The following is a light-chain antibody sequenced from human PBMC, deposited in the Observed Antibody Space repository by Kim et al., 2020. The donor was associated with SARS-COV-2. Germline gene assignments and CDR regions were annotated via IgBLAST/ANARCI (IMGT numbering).Light chain of an antibody. CDR3: QTWGTGIWV. CDR1: SGNSSYA. Sequence: SVKLTCTLSSGNSSYAIAWHQQQPEKGPRFLMKLNSDGSHSKGDGIPDRFSGSSSGTDRYLTISSLQSEDEADYYCQTWGTGIWVFGGGTQLTVL. CDR2: LNSDGSH. V-gene: IGLV4-69*01. J-gene: IGLJ3*02.